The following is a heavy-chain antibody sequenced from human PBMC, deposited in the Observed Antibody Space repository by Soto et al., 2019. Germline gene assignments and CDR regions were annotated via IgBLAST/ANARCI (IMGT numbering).Heavy chain of an antibody. CDR1: GFTVSSNY. V-gene: IGHV3-7*01. Sequence: GGSLRLSCAASGFTVSSNYMSWVRQAPGKGLEWLANIKEDGSEKYYVDSLKGRFTISRDNARNSLFVQMNSLRVEDTALYYCARGGIGYCSGGTCFYTAFDFWGQGSMVTVSS. D-gene: IGHD2-15*01. J-gene: IGHJ3*01. CDR2: IKEDGSEK. CDR3: ARGGIGYCSGGTCFYTAFDF.